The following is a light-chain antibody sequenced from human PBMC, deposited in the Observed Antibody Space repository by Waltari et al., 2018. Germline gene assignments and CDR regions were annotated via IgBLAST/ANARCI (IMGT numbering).Light chain of an antibody. V-gene: IGKV1-39*01. CDR2: GAS. J-gene: IGKJ1*01. CDR1: QSIRNF. Sequence: DIQMTQFPSSLSASVGDSITITCRASQSIRNFLDWYQQKPGKAPKLLIYGASTLQSGVPSRFSGSGSGTDFTLTINSLQSEDFATYYCQQTYSTPPWAFGQGTKVDVK. CDR3: QQTYSTPPWA.